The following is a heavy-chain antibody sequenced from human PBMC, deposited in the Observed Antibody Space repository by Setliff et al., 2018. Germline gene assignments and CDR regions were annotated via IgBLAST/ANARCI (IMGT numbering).Heavy chain of an antibody. CDR1: GYTFTDYG. CDR2: ISPYTGNT. CDR3: SRLVRYCTATSCKRLSGGEF. Sequence: ASVKVSCKASGYTFTDYGVSWVRQAPGQGLEWVGWISPYTGNTYYAHRFQGRVTLTTDTSTGTAYMELSSLTFDDTAGYFCSRLVRYCTATSCKRLSGGEFWGQGTLVTVSS. V-gene: IGHV1-18*01. J-gene: IGHJ4*02. D-gene: IGHD2-2*01.